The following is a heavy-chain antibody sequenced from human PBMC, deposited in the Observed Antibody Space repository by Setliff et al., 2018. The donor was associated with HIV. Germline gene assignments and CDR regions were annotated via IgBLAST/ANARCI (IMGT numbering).Heavy chain of an antibody. V-gene: IGHV1-18*01. Sequence: GASVKVSCKASGYTFTSYGISWVRQAPGQGLEWMGCTSAYNGNKNYAQKLQGRVTITRDTSASTAYMEMSSLRSEDTAVDYCANGGSGGQFDYWGQGKTVTVSS. CDR3: ANGGSGGQFDY. J-gene: IGHJ4*02. CDR2: TSAYNGNK. D-gene: IGHD3-16*01. CDR1: GYTFTSYG.